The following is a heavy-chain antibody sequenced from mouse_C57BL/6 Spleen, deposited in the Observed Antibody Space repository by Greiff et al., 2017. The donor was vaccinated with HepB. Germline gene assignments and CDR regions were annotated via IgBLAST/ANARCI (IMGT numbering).Heavy chain of an antibody. Sequence: EVMLVESGGGLVQPKGSLKLSCAASGFSFNTYAMNWVRQAPGKGLEWVARIRSKSNNYATYYADSVKDRFTISRDDSESMLYLQMNNLKTEDTAMYYCVRQGYDYDWTGGAWFAYWGQGTLVTVSA. CDR2: IRSKSNNYAT. V-gene: IGHV10-1*01. CDR3: VRQGYDYDWTGGAWFAY. D-gene: IGHD2-4*01. J-gene: IGHJ3*01. CDR1: GFSFNTYA.